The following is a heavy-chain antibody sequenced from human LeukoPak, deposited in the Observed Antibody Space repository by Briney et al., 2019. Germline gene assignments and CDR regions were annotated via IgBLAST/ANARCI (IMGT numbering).Heavy chain of an antibody. Sequence: GGSLRLSCAASGFTFSSYAMSWVRHAPGKGLEWVSAISGSGGSTYYADSVKGRFTVSRDNSKNTLYLQMNSLRAEDTAVYYCAKDFQQLGPHGDYWGQGTLVTVSS. CDR3: AKDFQQLGPHGDY. CDR1: GFTFSSYA. D-gene: IGHD6-13*01. V-gene: IGHV3-23*01. CDR2: ISGSGGST. J-gene: IGHJ4*02.